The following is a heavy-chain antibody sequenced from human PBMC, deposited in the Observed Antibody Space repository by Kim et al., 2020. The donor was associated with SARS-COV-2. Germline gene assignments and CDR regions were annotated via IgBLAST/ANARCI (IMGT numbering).Heavy chain of an antibody. CDR2: ISYDGSNK. V-gene: IGHV3-30*14. CDR1: GFTFSSYA. CDR3: ARSGMDPSFFFDY. D-gene: IGHD2-2*03. Sequence: GGSLRLSCAASGFTFSSYAMHWVRQAPGKGLEWVAVISYDGSNKYYADSVKGRFTISRDNSKNTLYLQMNSLRAEDTAVYYCARSGMDPSFFFDYWGQGTLVTVSS. J-gene: IGHJ4*02.